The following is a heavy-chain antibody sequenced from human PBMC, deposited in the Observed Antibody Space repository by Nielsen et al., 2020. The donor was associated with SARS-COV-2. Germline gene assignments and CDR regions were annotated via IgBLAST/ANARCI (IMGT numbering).Heavy chain of an antibody. D-gene: IGHD3-10*01. V-gene: IGHV3-30-3*01. CDR1: GFTFSSYA. J-gene: IGHJ4*02. Sequence: GESLKISCAASGFTFSSYAMHWVRQAPGKGLEWVAVISYDGSNKYYADSVKGRFTISRDNSKNTLYLQMNSLRAADTAVYYCARDRVVLLWFGEFDYWGQGTLVTVSS. CDR2: ISYDGSNK. CDR3: ARDRVVLLWFGEFDY.